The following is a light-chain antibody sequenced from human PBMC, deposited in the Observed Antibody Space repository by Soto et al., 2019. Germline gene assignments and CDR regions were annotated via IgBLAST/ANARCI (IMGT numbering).Light chain of an antibody. CDR1: QSISNH. CDR2: AAS. J-gene: IGKJ1*01. Sequence: DIQMTQSPSSLSASVEDRVSITCRASQSISNHLNWYQQKPGNAPKLLIYAASSLQSGVPSRFSGSGSGTDFILAISSLQPEDFATYYCQQSYNTPWTFAQGTKVDI. CDR3: QQSYNTPWT. V-gene: IGKV1-39*01.